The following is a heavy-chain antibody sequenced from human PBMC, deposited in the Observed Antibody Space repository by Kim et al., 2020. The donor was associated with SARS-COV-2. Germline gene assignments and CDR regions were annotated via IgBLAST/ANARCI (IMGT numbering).Heavy chain of an antibody. Sequence: GGSLRLSCAASGFTFSSYWMSWVRQAPGKGLEWVANIKQDGSEKYYVDSVKGRFTISRDNAKNSLYLQMNSLRAEDTAVYYCARDLSTDIVVVPAAVGTYYYYYYGMDVWGQGTTVTVSS. CDR3: ARDLSTDIVVVPAAVGTYYYYYYGMDV. V-gene: IGHV3-7*01. CDR2: IKQDGSEK. D-gene: IGHD2-2*01. J-gene: IGHJ6*02. CDR1: GFTFSSYW.